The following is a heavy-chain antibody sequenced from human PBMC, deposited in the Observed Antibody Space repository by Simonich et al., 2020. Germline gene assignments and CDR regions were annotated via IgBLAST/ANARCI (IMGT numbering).Heavy chain of an antibody. CDR1: VFTFRSYS. J-gene: IGHJ4*02. V-gene: IGHV3-21*01. D-gene: IGHD6-13*01. Sequence: EVQLVESGGGLVKPGGSLRLSCAASVFTFRSYSMNWVLQAPRKGLEGVSSMSSSSSDIYYDDSVKGRFTTARENAKNSLYQQMNSLRAEDTAVYYCARARGDSSSWYFDYWGQGTLVTVSS. CDR2: MSSSSSDI. CDR3: ARARGDSSSWYFDY.